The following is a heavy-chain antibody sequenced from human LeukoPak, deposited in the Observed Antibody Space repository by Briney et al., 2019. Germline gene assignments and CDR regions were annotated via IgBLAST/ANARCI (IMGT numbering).Heavy chain of an antibody. V-gene: IGHV1-24*01. CDR2: FDPEDGET. D-gene: IGHD4-17*01. Sequence: ASVKVSCKVSGYTLTELSVHWVRQAPGKGLEWMGGFDPEDGETIYAQKFQGRVTMTEDTSTDTAYMELSSLRSEDTAVYYCATQPIRDYEDAFDIWGQGTMVTVSS. CDR3: ATQPIRDYEDAFDI. CDR1: GYTLTELS. J-gene: IGHJ3*02.